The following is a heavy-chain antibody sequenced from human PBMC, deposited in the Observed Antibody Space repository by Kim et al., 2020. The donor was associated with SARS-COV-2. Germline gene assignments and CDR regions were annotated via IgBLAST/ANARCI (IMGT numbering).Heavy chain of an antibody. Sequence: GGSLRLSCAASGFTFSSYGMDWVRQAPGKGLEWVARISYDGGKEYYADSVKGRFSISRDNSKDTLYLQMASLRSDDTGVYYFASPPAGFGDDDYFYGMD. V-gene: IGHV3-30*03. D-gene: IGHD3-10*01. CDR2: ISYDGGKE. CDR3: ASPPAGFGDDDYFYGMD. J-gene: IGHJ6*01. CDR1: GFTFSSYG.